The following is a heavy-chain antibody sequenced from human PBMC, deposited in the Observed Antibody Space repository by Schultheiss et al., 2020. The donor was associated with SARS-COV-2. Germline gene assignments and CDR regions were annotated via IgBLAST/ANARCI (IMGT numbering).Heavy chain of an antibody. CDR1: SGSFSGYY. CDR3: ARGGDPNPFDY. CDR2: IYYSGST. D-gene: IGHD2-21*02. J-gene: IGHJ4*02. Sequence: GSLRLSCAVYSGSFSGYYWSWIRQPPGKGLEWIGYIYYSGSTYYNPSLKSRVTISVDTSKNQFSLKLSSVTAADTAVYYCARGGDPNPFDYWGQGTLVTVSS. V-gene: IGHV4-34*01.